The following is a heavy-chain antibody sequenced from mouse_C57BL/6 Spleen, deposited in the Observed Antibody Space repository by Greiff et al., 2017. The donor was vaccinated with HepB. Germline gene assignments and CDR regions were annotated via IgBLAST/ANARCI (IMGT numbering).Heavy chain of an antibody. Sequence: VQLQQSGPELVKPGASVKISCKASGYAFSSSWMNWVKQRPGKGLEWIGRMYPGDGDTNYNGKFKGKATLTADKSASTAYMQLSSLTSEDSAVYFCASLTFDYWGQGTTLTVSS. D-gene: IGHD4-1*01. V-gene: IGHV1-82*01. J-gene: IGHJ2*01. CDR3: ASLTFDY. CDR2: MYPGDGDT. CDR1: GYAFSSSW.